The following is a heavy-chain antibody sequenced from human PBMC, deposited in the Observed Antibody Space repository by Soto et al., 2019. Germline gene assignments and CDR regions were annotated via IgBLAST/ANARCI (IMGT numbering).Heavy chain of an antibody. J-gene: IGHJ4*02. CDR3: ARAPFSSSSFFFDH. D-gene: IGHD6-6*01. CDR2: VNPRGGSS. CDR1: GYTFTAYF. V-gene: IGHV1-46*01. Sequence: QVQVVQSASEVKQPGASVQVSCKASGYTFTAYFMHWVRQAPGQGLEWIGIVNPRGGSSNYAQKFQGRVALTWDTSTSTVYLGLSSLRSDDTAVYFCARAPFSSSSFFFDHWGQGTLVTVSS.